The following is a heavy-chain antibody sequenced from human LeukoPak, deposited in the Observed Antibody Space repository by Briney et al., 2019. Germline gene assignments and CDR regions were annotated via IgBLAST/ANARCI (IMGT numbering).Heavy chain of an antibody. CDR1: GGSFSGYY. V-gene: IGHV4-34*01. Sequence: SETLSLTCAVYGGSFSGYYWSWIRQPPGEGLEWIGEINHSGNTNYNPSLKSRVTISVDTSKNQFSLKLSSVTAADTAVYYCARGYERFLEWLYFDYWGQGTLVTVSS. CDR3: ARGYERFLEWLYFDY. D-gene: IGHD3-3*01. J-gene: IGHJ4*02. CDR2: INHSGNT.